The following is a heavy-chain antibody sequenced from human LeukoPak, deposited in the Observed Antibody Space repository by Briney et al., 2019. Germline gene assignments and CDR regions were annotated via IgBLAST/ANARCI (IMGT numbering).Heavy chain of an antibody. Sequence: GGSLRLSCAASGFTLCKDGMGWVCHAPGNGLEWVSTVNDNGANTHYADSLKGRFTFSRDNSRNTLLLEMNSVRVDDTALYYCTKGDGGYYPIDNWGQGTVVIVSS. D-gene: IGHD1-26*01. V-gene: IGHV3-23*01. J-gene: IGHJ4*02. CDR2: VNDNGANT. CDR3: TKGDGGYYPIDN. CDR1: GFTLCKDG.